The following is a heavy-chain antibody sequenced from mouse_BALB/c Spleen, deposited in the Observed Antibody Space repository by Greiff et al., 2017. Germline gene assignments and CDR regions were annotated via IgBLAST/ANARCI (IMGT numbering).Heavy chain of an antibody. CDR1: GYTFTSYW. D-gene: IGHD1-2*01. CDR2: IYPGDGDT. J-gene: IGHJ4*01. CDR3: AITTATYYYAMDD. V-gene: IGHV1-87*01. Sequence: QVQLKQSGAELARPGASVKLSCKASGYTFTSYWMQWVKQRPGQGLEWIGAIYPGDGDTRYTQKFKGKATLTADKSSSTAYMQLSSLASEDSAVYYCAITTATYYYAMDDWGQGTSVTVSA.